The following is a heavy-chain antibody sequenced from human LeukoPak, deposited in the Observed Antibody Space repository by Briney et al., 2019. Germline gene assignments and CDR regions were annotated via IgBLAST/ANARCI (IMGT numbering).Heavy chain of an antibody. D-gene: IGHD3-22*01. J-gene: IGHJ4*02. Sequence: SETLSLTCTVSGGSIRSYFWSWIRQPPGKGLEWIGYVYYSGSAYYNPSLDSRVTISIDTSKSQFSLNLTSVTAADTAVYYCARDLYDSSGYYSGPDCRGQGTLVTVSS. CDR1: GGSIRSYF. CDR3: ARDLYDSSGYYSGPDC. CDR2: VYYSGSA. V-gene: IGHV4-59*12.